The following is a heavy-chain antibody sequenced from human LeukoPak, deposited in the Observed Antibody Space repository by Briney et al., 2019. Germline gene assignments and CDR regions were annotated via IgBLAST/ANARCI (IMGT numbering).Heavy chain of an antibody. CDR2: IYYSGNT. CDR3: ARKLAYCGGDCYFR. Sequence: SETLSLTCAVYGGSFSGYYWSWIRQPPGKGLEWIGYIYYSGNTNYNPSLKSRVTISVDTSKNQFSLRLSSVTAADTAVYYCARKLAYCGGDCYFRWGQGTLVTVSS. CDR1: GGSFSGYY. J-gene: IGHJ4*02. V-gene: IGHV4-59*01. D-gene: IGHD2-21*02.